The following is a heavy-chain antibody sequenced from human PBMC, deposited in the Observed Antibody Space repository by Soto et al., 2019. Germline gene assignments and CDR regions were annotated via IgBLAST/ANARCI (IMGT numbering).Heavy chain of an antibody. D-gene: IGHD5-18*01. CDR3: ARIVGYSSDYDYGIDV. CDR2: IYPDDSDT. J-gene: IGHJ6*02. V-gene: IGHV5-51*01. CDR1: GYSFAYNW. Sequence: PGASLKISCKASGYSFAYNWIGWVRQLPGKGLEWLGIIYPDDSDTRYSPSFQGQVTFSVDKSISTAYLQWSSLKASDSATYYCARIVGYSSDYDYGIDVWGQGTTVTVSS.